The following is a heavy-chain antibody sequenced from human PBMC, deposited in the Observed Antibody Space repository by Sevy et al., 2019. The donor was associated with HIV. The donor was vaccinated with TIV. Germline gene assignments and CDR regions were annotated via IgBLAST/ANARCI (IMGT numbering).Heavy chain of an antibody. CDR2: ISKDGNNQ. Sequence: GGSLRLSCSASGFNISPYSLHWVRQTPGKGLQWLAVISKDGNNQDFAAFVKGRFSLSRDNSKNTFYLQMSNLRPEDTAVYYCVKQGYYYDTHSHSADWFDPWGQGTLVTVSS. D-gene: IGHD3-22*01. CDR1: GFNISPYS. CDR3: VKQGYYYDTHSHSADWFDP. J-gene: IGHJ5*02. V-gene: IGHV3-30-3*02.